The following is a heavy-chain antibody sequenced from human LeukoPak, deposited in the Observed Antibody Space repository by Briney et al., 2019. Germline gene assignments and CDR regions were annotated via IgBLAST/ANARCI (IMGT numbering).Heavy chain of an antibody. D-gene: IGHD6-19*01. CDR3: ARMRVPTIAVAGYFNY. J-gene: IGHJ4*02. V-gene: IGHV5-51*01. Sequence: GESLKISCKGSGYSFTSYWIGWVRQMPGKGLEWMGIIYPGDSDTRYSPSSQGQVTISADKSISTAYLQWSSLKASDTAMYYCARMRVPTIAVAGYFNYWGQGTLVTVSS. CDR2: IYPGDSDT. CDR1: GYSFTSYW.